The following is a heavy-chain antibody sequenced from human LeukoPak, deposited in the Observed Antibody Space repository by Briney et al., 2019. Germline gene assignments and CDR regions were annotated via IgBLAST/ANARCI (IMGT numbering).Heavy chain of an antibody. CDR2: ISYDGNNK. CDR1: GFTFSSFA. V-gene: IGHV3-30-3*01. J-gene: IGHJ4*02. CDR3: ARGTGTRVAPYYFDT. D-gene: IGHD1-1*01. Sequence: AGGSLRLSCAASGFTFSSFAMHWVRQAPGKGLEWVAVISYDGNNKYYADSVKGRLTISRDNPKNTLYLQVNSLRTEDMAMYYCARGTGTRVAPYYFDTGAREPWSPSPQ.